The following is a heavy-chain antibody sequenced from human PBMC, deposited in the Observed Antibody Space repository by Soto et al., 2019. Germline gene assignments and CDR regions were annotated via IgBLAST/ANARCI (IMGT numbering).Heavy chain of an antibody. V-gene: IGHV4-39*01. J-gene: IGHJ4*02. Sequence: HSGTLAIGSAACGGCMRSSSDDGGLIKQTPGKGLDCIGIIYYRGSTYYNPSLKSRVTISVDTSKNQFSLKLSSVTAADTAVYYCARQIWSGELLYPRGYYFDYWGQGTLVTAPQ. CDR2: IYYRGST. CDR1: GGCMRSSSDD. D-gene: IGHD3-10*01. CDR3: ARQIWSGELLYPRGYYFDY.